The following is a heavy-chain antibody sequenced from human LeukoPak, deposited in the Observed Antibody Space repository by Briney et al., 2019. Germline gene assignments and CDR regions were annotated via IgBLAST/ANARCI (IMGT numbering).Heavy chain of an antibody. J-gene: IGHJ4*02. V-gene: IGHV3-69-1*01. Sequence: GGSLRLSCAASGFTFSNYEMHWVRQAPGKGLEWISYISSSGSVYYADSVKGRFTISRDNAKNSLYLQINSLRADDTAVYYCARDDYYDSSGSSGPFDYWGQGTLVTVSS. D-gene: IGHD3-22*01. CDR3: ARDDYYDSSGSSGPFDY. CDR1: GFTFSNYE. CDR2: ISSSGSV.